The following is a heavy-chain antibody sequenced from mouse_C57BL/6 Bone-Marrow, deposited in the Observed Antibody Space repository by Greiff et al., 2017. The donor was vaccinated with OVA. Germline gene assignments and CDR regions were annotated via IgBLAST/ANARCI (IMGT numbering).Heavy chain of an antibody. CDR1: GFTFSDYY. CDR3: ARHGGYSNYVPWFAY. Sequence: EVQGVESGGGLVQPGGSLKLSCAASGFTFSDYYMYWVRQTPEKRLEWVAYISNGGGSTYYPDTVKGRFTISRDNAKNTLYLQMSRLKSEDTAMYYCARHGGYSNYVPWFAYWGQGTLVTVSA. D-gene: IGHD2-5*01. V-gene: IGHV5-12*01. CDR2: ISNGGGST. J-gene: IGHJ3*01.